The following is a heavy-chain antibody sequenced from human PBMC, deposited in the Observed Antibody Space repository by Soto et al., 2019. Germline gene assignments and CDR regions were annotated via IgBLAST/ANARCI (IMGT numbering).Heavy chain of an antibody. CDR1: GYTFTSYG. V-gene: IGHV1-18*01. CDR3: ARDWSRYYDSSGLMWFY. J-gene: IGHJ4*02. Sequence: GASVKVSCKAPGYTFTSYGISWVRQAPGQGLEWVGWISAHNGDTRYAQNLQGRITMTTDTFTNTAYMELTSLTSDDTAVYYCARDWSRYYDSSGLMWFYWGQGTLVTVYS. CDR2: ISAHNGDT. D-gene: IGHD3-22*01.